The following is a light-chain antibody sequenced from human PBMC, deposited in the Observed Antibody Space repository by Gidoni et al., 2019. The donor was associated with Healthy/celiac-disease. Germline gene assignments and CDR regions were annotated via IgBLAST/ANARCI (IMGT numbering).Light chain of an antibody. J-gene: IGLJ3*02. CDR1: SSDVGGYHY. CDR3: SAYAGSNNWV. Sequence: QSALTQPPSASGSPGQSVTISCTGTSSDVGGYHYVSWYQQHPDKAPKLMIYEVSKRPSGVPDRFSGSKSGNTASLTVSGLQAEDEADYYCSAYAGSNNWVFGGGTKLTVL. CDR2: EVS. V-gene: IGLV2-8*01.